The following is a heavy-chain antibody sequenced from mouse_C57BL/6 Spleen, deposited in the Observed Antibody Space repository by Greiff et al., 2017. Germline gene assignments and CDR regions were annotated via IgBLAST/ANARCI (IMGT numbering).Heavy chain of an antibody. V-gene: IGHV2-6-1*01. CDR3: ARHRYDGNYWYFDV. J-gene: IGHJ1*03. Sequence: QVQLKESGPGLVAPSQSLSITCTVSGFSLTSYGVHWVRQPPGKGLEWLVVIWSDGSTTYNSALKSRLSISKDNSKSQVFLKMNSLQTDDTAMYYCARHRYDGNYWYFDVWGTGTTVTVSS. D-gene: IGHD2-3*01. CDR2: IWSDGST. CDR1: GFSLTSYG.